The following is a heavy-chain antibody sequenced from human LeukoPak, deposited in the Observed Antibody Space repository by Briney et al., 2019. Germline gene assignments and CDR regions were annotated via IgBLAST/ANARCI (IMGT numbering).Heavy chain of an antibody. CDR1: GGSISSYY. D-gene: IGHD3-10*01. Sequence: PSDTLSLICTVSGGSISSYYWRWLRQPPGKGLEWIGYIYYSGSTNYNPSLKSRVTISVDTSKNQFSLKLSSVTAADTAVYYCATSGSGSYYRADWFDPWGQGTLVTVSS. J-gene: IGHJ5*02. CDR3: ATSGSGSYYRADWFDP. CDR2: IYYSGST. V-gene: IGHV4-59*07.